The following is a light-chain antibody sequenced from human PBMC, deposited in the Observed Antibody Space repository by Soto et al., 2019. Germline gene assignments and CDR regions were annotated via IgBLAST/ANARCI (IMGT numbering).Light chain of an antibody. V-gene: IGKV1-8*01. CDR3: QQYYSYPSIT. CDR1: QGISSY. CDR2: AAS. Sequence: AIRMTQSPSSFSASTGDRVTITCRASQGISSYLAWYQQKPGKAPKLLIYAASTLQSGVPSRFSGSGSGTDFTLTISCLQSEDFATDYCQQYYSYPSITFGQGTKVEIK. J-gene: IGKJ1*01.